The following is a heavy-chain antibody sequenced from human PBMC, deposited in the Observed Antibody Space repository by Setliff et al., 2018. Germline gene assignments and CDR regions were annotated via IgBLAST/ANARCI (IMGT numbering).Heavy chain of an antibody. J-gene: IGHJ3*01. CDR3: TTDPSPTFGGVIGAAFDF. D-gene: IGHD3-16*01. CDR1: GFTFSNAW. V-gene: IGHV3-15*07. Sequence: GGSLRLSCAASGFTFSNAWMNWVRQAPGKGLEWVGRIKGKTDGLTTDYAAPVKGSVTSSRDDSKNTLYLQMNSLKTEDTAVYYCTTDPSPTFGGVIGAAFDFWGQGTMVTVSS. CDR2: IKGKTDGLTT.